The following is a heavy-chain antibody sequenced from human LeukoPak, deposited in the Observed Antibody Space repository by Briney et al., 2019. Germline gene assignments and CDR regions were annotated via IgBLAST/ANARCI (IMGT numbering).Heavy chain of an antibody. CDR1: GFTFSSYE. J-gene: IGHJ4*02. D-gene: IGHD4-17*01. Sequence: GGSLRLSCAASGFTFSSYEMNWVRQAPGKGLEWVSYISSSGSTIYYADSVKGRFTISRDNSKNTLYLQMNSLRAEDTAVYYCAKVLGDYGDYYFDYWGQGTLVTVSS. CDR2: ISSSGSTI. CDR3: AKVLGDYGDYYFDY. V-gene: IGHV3-48*03.